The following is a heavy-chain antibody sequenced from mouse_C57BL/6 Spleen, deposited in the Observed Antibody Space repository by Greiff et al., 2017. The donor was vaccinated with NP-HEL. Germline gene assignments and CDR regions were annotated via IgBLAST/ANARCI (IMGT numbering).Heavy chain of an antibody. V-gene: IGHV1-61*01. J-gene: IGHJ2*01. D-gene: IGHD1-1*01. CDR1: GYTFTSYW. CDR2: IYPSDSET. CDR3: ARRGAYYYGSSYDY. Sequence: QVQLQQPGAELVRPGSSVKLSCKASGYTFTSYWMDWVKQRPGQGLEWIGNIYPSDSETHYNQKFKDKATLTVDKSSSTAYMQLSSLTSEDSAVYYCARRGAYYYGSSYDYWGQGTTLTVSS.